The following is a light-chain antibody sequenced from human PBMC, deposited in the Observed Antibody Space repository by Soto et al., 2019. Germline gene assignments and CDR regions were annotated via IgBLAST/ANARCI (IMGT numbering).Light chain of an antibody. CDR2: EVS. Sequence: QSALTQPASVSGSPGQSITISCTGTSSDVGGYNYVSWYQQHPGKAPKLMIYEVSNRPAGVSNRFSGSKSGNTASLTLSGLQAEDEADYYSSSYTSSSTLYVFGTGTKLTVL. CDR3: SSYTSSSTLYV. J-gene: IGLJ1*01. V-gene: IGLV2-14*01. CDR1: SSDVGGYNY.